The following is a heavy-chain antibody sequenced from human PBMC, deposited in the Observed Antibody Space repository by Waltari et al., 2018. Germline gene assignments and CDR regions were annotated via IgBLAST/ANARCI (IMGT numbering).Heavy chain of an antibody. V-gene: IGHV3-74*03. J-gene: IGHJ6*03. D-gene: IGHD3-22*01. CDR1: GFSFSSHW. CDR2: IDSDGITP. CDR3: ARGRGDSNSYDYLMDV. Sequence: EVQLVESGGALVQPGGSLRLSCAASGFSFSSHWMHWVRQAPGKGRVWVSRIDSDGITPTHADSVRGRFTISRDNVRNSLYLQMNSLRVEDTAVYYCARGRGDSNSYDYLMDVWGKGTTVTVSS.